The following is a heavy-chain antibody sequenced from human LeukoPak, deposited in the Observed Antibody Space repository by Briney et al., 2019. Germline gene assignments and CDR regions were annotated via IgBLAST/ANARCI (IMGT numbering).Heavy chain of an antibody. D-gene: IGHD5/OR15-5a*01. CDR3: ARPSKGYNYLDF. CDR2: FYPADSDT. Sequence: GESLKISCQTSGYKFTNWWISWVRQRPGKGLEWMGMFYPADSDTRSNPSFQGQVTFSADKSINTVYLQWSSLQASDTAIYYCARPSKGYNYLDFWGQGATVSVSS. J-gene: IGHJ6*03. V-gene: IGHV5-51*01. CDR1: GYKFTNWW.